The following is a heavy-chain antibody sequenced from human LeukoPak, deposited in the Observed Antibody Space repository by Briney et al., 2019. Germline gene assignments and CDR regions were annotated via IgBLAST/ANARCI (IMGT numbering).Heavy chain of an antibody. J-gene: IGHJ4*02. V-gene: IGHV3-21*01. D-gene: IGHD6-13*01. CDR2: ISSSSSYI. CDR1: GFTFSSYS. Sequence: GGSLRLSCAASGFTFSSYSVNWVRQAPGKGLEWVSSISSSSSYIYYADSVKGRFTISRDNAKNSLYLQMNSLRAEDTAVYYCARGRRKNSIAAAGTGIWGQGTLVTVSS. CDR3: ARGRRKNSIAAAGTGI.